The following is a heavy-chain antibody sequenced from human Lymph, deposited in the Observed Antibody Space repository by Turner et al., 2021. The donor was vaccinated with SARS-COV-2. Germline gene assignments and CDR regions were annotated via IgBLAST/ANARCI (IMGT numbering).Heavy chain of an antibody. CDR3: AREGVVGATTGLDY. J-gene: IGHJ4*02. Sequence: QVQLVESGGGVVQPGRSLRLSCAASGFTFSSYGMHWVRQAPGKGLEWVAVIWYDGSNKYYADSVKGRFTISRDNSKNTLYLQMNSLRAEDTAVYYCAREGVVGATTGLDYWGQGTLVTVS. D-gene: IGHD1-26*01. V-gene: IGHV3-33*01. CDR1: GFTFSSYG. CDR2: IWYDGSNK.